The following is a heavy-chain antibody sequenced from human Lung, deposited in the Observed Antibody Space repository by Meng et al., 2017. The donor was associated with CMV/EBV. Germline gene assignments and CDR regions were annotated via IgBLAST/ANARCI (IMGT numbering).Heavy chain of an antibody. V-gene: IGHV4-4*07. Sequence: GQRQVSGPSLGKPSEPLSVPRFVSSDPITNYFWSWVRQPAGKGLEWIGRLYPDGSTDYNPSLSSRLTLSLDTSKIRFSLKLRSVTAADTAIYYCARTPVRFCNTHMCYAFDYWGQGALVTVSS. J-gene: IGHJ4*02. CDR2: LYPDGST. CDR3: ARTPVRFCNTHMCYAFDY. D-gene: IGHD2-2*01. CDR1: SDPITNYF.